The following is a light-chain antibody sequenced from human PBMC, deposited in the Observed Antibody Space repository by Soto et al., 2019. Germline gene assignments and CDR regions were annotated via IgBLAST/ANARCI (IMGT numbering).Light chain of an antibody. V-gene: IGKV2-30*01. CDR3: MQGTHCGGT. CDR1: QSLVYSDGNTY. Sequence: DVVMTQSPLSLPVTLGQPASISCRSSQSLVYSDGNTYLNWFQQRPGQSPRRLIYKVSNRDSGVPDRFSGSGSGTDFTLKISRVEAEDVGVYYCMQGTHCGGTFGQGTKVEIK. J-gene: IGKJ1*01. CDR2: KVS.